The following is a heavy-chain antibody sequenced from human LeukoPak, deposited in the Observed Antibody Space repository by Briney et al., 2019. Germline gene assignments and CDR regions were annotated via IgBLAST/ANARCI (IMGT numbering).Heavy chain of an antibody. J-gene: IGHJ6*03. V-gene: IGHV3-23*01. CDR1: GFTFSSYA. CDR2: ISGSGGST. Sequence: GGSLRLSCAASGFTFSSYAMSWVRQAPGKGLEWVSAISGSGGSTYYADSVKGRFTISRDNSKNTLYLQMNSPRAEDTAVYYCAKRGYPYYYYMDVWGKGTTVTVSS. CDR3: AKRGYPYYYYMDV. D-gene: IGHD1-1*01.